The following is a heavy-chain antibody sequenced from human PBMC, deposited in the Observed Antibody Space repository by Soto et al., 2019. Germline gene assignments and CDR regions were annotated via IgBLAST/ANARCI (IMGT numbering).Heavy chain of an antibody. Sequence: QVQLQESGPGLVKPAETLSLTCAISGASISSSNCWNWVRQPPGKGLEWIGEIFQSGSTNYNPSFKSRVTISMDKPKNQFSLKLSSVTAADTAVYYCAKIAVSGPFDYWGQGILVTVSS. CDR1: GASISSSNC. D-gene: IGHD6-19*01. J-gene: IGHJ4*02. V-gene: IGHV4-4*02. CDR2: IFQSGST. CDR3: AKIAVSGPFDY.